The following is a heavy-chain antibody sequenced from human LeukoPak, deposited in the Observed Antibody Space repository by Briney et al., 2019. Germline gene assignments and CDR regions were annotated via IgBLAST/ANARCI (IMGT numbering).Heavy chain of an antibody. Sequence: PSETLSLTCTVSGGSISNYYWSWIRQPPGKGLEWIGYIYYSGSTKYNPSLKSRVTISADTSKNQFSLKLRSVTAADTAVYYCARLYDWYFDYWGQGTLVTVSS. CDR3: ARLYDWYFDY. D-gene: IGHD1-1*01. J-gene: IGHJ4*02. V-gene: IGHV4-59*08. CDR1: GGSISNYY. CDR2: IYYSGST.